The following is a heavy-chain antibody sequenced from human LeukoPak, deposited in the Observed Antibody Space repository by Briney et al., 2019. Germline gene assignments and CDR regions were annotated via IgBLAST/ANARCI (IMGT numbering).Heavy chain of an antibody. V-gene: IGHV4-39*07. Sequence: PSETLSLTCTVSGGSISSSSYYWGWIRQPPGKGLEWIGSIYYSGSTYYNPSLKSRVTISVDTSKNQFSLKLSSVTAADTAVYYCARPLWFGEFLYWGQGTLVTVSS. J-gene: IGHJ4*02. CDR2: IYYSGST. D-gene: IGHD3-10*01. CDR3: ARPLWFGEFLY. CDR1: GGSISSSSYY.